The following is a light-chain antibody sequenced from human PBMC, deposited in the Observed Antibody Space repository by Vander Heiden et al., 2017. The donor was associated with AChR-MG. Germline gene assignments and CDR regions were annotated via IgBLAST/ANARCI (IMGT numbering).Light chain of an antibody. Sequence: SYELTQPPSVSVSPGQTASIPRSGCRSGNKYASWSPHSPGQPPVLVLPQNDKRPAGIPERFSGSSSGNTATLTISGTQSLDEADYFCQAWDSRSNWVFGGGTKLTVL. CDR1: RSGNKY. CDR3: QAWDSRSNWV. J-gene: IGLJ3*02. CDR2: QND. V-gene: IGLV3-1*01.